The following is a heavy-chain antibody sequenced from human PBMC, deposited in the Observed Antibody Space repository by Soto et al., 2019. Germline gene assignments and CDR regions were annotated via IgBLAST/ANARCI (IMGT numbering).Heavy chain of an antibody. CDR2: INHSGST. J-gene: IGHJ4*02. Sequence: SETLSLTCAVYGGSFSGYYWSWIRQPPGKGLEWIGEINHSGSTNYNPSLKSRVTISVDTSKNQFSLKLSSVTAADTAVYYCARAPIVTTVTNTYYFDYWGQGTLVTVSS. CDR3: ARAPIVTTVTNTYYFDY. D-gene: IGHD4-17*01. V-gene: IGHV4-34*01. CDR1: GGSFSGYY.